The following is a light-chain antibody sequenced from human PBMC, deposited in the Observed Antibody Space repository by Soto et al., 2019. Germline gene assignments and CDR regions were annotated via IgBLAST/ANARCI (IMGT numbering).Light chain of an antibody. CDR2: KAS. Sequence: DIQMTQSPSTLSASVGDRVTITCRASQSISSWLAWYQQKPGKAPKLLIYKASSLESGVPSRFSGSGSRTEFTLTISSLQPDDFATYYCQQYNSYSTCGQGTKVEI. CDR1: QSISSW. J-gene: IGKJ1*01. V-gene: IGKV1-5*03. CDR3: QQYNSYST.